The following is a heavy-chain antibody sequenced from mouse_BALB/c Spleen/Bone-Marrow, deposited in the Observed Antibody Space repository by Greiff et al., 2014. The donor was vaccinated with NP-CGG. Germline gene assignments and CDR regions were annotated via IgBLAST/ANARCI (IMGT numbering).Heavy chain of an antibody. CDR2: IRNKANGYTT. CDR1: GFTFTDYY. V-gene: IGHV7-3*02. J-gene: IGHJ4*01. Sequence: VHVKQSGGGLVQPGGSLRLSCATSGFTFTDYYMSWVRQPPGKALEWLGFIRNKANGYTTEYSASVKGRFTISRDNSQSILYLQMNTLRAEDSATYYCARDDAMDYWGQGTSVTVSS. CDR3: ARDDAMDY.